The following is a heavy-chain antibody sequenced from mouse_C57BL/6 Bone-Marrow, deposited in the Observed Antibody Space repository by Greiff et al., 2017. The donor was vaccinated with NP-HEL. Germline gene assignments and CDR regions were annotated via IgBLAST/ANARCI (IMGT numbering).Heavy chain of an antibody. CDR1: GYTFTSYW. Sequence: QVQLQQPGAELVKPGASVKLSCKASGYTFTSYWMHWVKQRPGQGLEWIGMIHPNSGSTNYNEKFKSKATLTVDKSSSTAYMQLSSLTSEDSAVYYCGRGSSYWYFDVWGTGTTVTVSS. D-gene: IGHD1-1*01. CDR3: GRGSSYWYFDV. CDR2: IHPNSGST. J-gene: IGHJ1*03. V-gene: IGHV1-64*01.